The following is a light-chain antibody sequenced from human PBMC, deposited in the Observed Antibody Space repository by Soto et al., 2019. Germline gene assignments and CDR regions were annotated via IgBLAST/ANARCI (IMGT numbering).Light chain of an antibody. CDR3: LQATHGPLT. Sequence: DIVMTQTPLSSPVTLGQPASISCRSSQSLVHCGGKTFLSWLQQRPVQPPRLLIIEVTSRISGVPDRFSGSGAGTDFTLQIGRVEAEDVGVYYCLQATHGPLTFGQGTRVELK. CDR1: QSLVHCGGKTF. J-gene: IGKJ1*01. CDR2: EVT. V-gene: IGKV2-24*01.